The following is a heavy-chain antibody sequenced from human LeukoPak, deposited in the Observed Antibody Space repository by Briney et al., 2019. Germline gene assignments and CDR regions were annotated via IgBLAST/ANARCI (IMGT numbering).Heavy chain of an antibody. D-gene: IGHD2-2*01. CDR1: GFTFSSYS. Sequence: SGGSLRLSCAASGFTFSSYSMNWVRQAPGKGLEWVSYISSSSSTIYYADSVKGRFTISRDNAKNSLYLQMNSLRAEDTAVYYCARDDCSSTSCYEFDYWGQGTLVTVSS. J-gene: IGHJ4*02. CDR3: ARDDCSSTSCYEFDY. CDR2: ISSSSSTI. V-gene: IGHV3-48*04.